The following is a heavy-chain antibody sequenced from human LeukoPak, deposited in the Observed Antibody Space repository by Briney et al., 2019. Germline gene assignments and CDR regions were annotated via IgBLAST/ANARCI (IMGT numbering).Heavy chain of an antibody. CDR3: AREGRYYYDSSGYSSWFDP. CDR2: IYHSGST. V-gene: IGHV4-38-2*02. CDR1: GYSISSGYY. D-gene: IGHD3-22*01. Sequence: PSETLSLTCAVSGYSISSGYYWGWIRQPPGKGLEWIGSIYHSGSTYYNPSLKSRVTIPVDTSKNQFSLKLSSVTAADTAVYYCAREGRYYYDSSGYSSWFDPWGQGTLVTVSS. J-gene: IGHJ5*02.